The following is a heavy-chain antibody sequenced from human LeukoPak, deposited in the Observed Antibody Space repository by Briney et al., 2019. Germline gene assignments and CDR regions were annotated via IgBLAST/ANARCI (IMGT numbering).Heavy chain of an antibody. Sequence: PGRSLRLSCAASGFTFSSYGMHWIRQAPGKGLGGGAVIWFDGINKYYANSVKGRFTISRDDSKNTLYLQMNSLRAEETAVYYCARVEQQLVREDYYGMDVWGQGTTVTVSS. CDR1: GFTFSSYG. D-gene: IGHD6-13*01. V-gene: IGHV3-33*01. CDR3: ARVEQQLVREDYYGMDV. CDR2: IWFDGINK. J-gene: IGHJ6*02.